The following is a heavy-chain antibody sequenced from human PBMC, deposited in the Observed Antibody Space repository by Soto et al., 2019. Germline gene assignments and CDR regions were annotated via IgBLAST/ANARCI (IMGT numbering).Heavy chain of an antibody. D-gene: IGHD6-19*01. CDR2: IWYDGSNK. J-gene: IGHJ4*02. CDR3: ARTHSSGWYFDY. V-gene: IGHV3-33*01. CDR1: GFTFSSYG. Sequence: QVQLVESGGGVVQPGRSLRLSCAASGFTFSSYGMHWVRQAPGKGLEWVAVIWYDGSNKYYADSVKGRFTISRDNSKNTLYLQMNSLRAEVTAVYYCARTHSSGWYFDYWGQGTLVTISS.